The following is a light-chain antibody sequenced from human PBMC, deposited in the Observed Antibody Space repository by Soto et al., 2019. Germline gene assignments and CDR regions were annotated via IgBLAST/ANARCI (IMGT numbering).Light chain of an antibody. V-gene: IGKV3D-20*02. J-gene: IGKJ5*01. CDR2: GAS. CDR3: QQRANWPLTT. CDR1: QSVSSSY. Sequence: EIVLTQSPGSLSLSPVERATLSCRASQSVSSSYLAWYQQKPGQAPRLLIYGASNRATGIPARFSGSGSGTDFTLTIRSLEPEDFAIYYCQQRANWPLTTFGHGTDWRI.